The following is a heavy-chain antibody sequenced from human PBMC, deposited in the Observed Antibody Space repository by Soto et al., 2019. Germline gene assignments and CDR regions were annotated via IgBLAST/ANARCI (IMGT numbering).Heavy chain of an antibody. CDR2: ISAYDGKT. J-gene: IGHJ5*02. D-gene: IGHD3-3*01. Sequence: GAPVKVSCKTSGYTFNTYVINWVRQAPGQGLELMGWISAYDGKTTYAEKFQGRVTMTTDTSTSTAYMELRSLRSDDTAIYYCARDPHEFWTSYWFDPWGQGTPVTVSS. CDR3: ARDPHEFWTSYWFDP. CDR1: GYTFNTYV. V-gene: IGHV1-18*01.